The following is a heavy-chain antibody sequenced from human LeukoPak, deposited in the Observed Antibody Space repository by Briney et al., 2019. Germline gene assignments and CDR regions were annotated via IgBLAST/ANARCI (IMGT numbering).Heavy chain of an antibody. CDR3: ARMREEFDP. CDR1: GFSLSTSGMR. V-gene: IGHV2-70*04. CDR2: IDWDDDK. J-gene: IGHJ5*02. Sequence: SGPALVKPTQTLTLTCTFSGFSLSTSGMRVSWIRQPPGKALEGLARIDWDDDKFYSTSLKTRLTISKDTSKNQVVLTMTNMDPVDTATYYCARMREEFDPWGQGTLVTVSS.